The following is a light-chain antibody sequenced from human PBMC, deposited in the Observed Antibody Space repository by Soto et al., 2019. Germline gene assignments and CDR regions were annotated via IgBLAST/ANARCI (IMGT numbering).Light chain of an antibody. Sequence: EIVLTQSPGTLSLSPGERATLSCRASQSVNSRYFAWYQQKPGQAPRLLIYGASSRATGIPDRFSGSGSGTDFTLTISGLEAEDFAVYYCQQYGSSPLLTFGGGTKVEIK. CDR1: QSVNSRY. CDR3: QQYGSSPLLT. V-gene: IGKV3-20*01. J-gene: IGKJ4*01. CDR2: GAS.